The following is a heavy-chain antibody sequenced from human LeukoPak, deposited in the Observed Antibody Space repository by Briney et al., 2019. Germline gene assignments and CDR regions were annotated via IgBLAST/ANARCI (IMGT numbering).Heavy chain of an antibody. J-gene: IGHJ4*02. V-gene: IGHV3-23*01. CDR3: AKAGADYYDSSGYFNY. D-gene: IGHD3-22*01. CDR1: GFTFSSYA. Sequence: GGSLRLSCAASGFTFSSYAMSWVRQAPGKGLEWVSAISGSGGSTYYADSVKGRFTISRDNSKNTLYLQMNSLRAEDTAVYYCAKAGADYYDSSGYFNYWGQETLVTVSS. CDR2: ISGSGGST.